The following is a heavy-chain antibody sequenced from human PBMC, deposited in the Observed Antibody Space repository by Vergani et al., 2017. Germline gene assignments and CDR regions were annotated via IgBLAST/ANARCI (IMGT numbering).Heavy chain of an antibody. CDR2: ISAYNGNT. D-gene: IGHD3-3*01. CDR3: ARELRFLEWLFPDYYYYMDV. J-gene: IGHJ6*03. Sequence: QVQLVQSGAEVKKPGASVKVSCKASGYTFTSYGISWVRQAPGQGLEWMGWISAYNGNTNSAQKLQGRVTMTTDTSTSTAYMELRSMRPDDTAVYYCARELRFLEWLFPDYYYYMDVWGKGTTVTVSS. CDR1: GYTFTSYG. V-gene: IGHV1-18*01.